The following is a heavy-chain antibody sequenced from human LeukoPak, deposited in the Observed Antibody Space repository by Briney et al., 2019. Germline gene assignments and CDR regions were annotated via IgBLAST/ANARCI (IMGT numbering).Heavy chain of an antibody. D-gene: IGHD3-22*01. CDR3: ASGFINYYDSSGYLFDY. CDR1: GYSFTSYW. Sequence: GESLKISCKGSGYSFTSYWIGWVRHMPGEGREWMGIIFTGDSDTSYSPSFQGQVTISADKSISTAYLQWSSLKASDTAMYYCASGFINYYDSSGYLFDYWGQGTLVTVSS. CDR2: IFTGDSDT. V-gene: IGHV5-51*01. J-gene: IGHJ4*02.